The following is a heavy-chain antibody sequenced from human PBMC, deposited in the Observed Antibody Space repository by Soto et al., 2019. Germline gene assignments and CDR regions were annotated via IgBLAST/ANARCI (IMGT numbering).Heavy chain of an antibody. CDR2: ISGSGGGT. CDR1: GFTFSSYA. Sequence: GGSLRLSCAASGFTFSSYAMSWVRQAPGKGLEWVSLISGSGGGTYYADSVKGRFTISRDNSKNTLYLQMNSLRAEDTAVFYCAKHLSNGSPDYWGQGTLVPVSS. V-gene: IGHV3-23*01. CDR3: AKHLSNGSPDY. J-gene: IGHJ4*02. D-gene: IGHD2-15*01.